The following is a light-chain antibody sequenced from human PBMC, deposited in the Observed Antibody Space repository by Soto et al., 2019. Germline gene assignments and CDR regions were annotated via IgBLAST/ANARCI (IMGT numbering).Light chain of an antibody. V-gene: IGLV2-14*01. CDR1: SSAVGGYNY. CDR3: SSYTSSSTRV. CDR2: EVS. J-gene: IGLJ1*01. Sequence: QSALTQPASVSGSPGQSITISCTGTSSAVGGYNYVSWYQQHPGKAPKLMIYEVSNRPSGVSNRFSGSKSGNTASLTISGLQAEDEAAYYCSSYTSSSTRVFGTGTKVTVL.